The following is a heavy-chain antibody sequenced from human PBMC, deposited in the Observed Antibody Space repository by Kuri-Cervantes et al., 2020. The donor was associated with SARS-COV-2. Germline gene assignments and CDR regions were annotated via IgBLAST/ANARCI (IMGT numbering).Heavy chain of an antibody. V-gene: IGHV4-39*01. J-gene: IGHJ6*03. Sequence: ESLKISCTVSGGSISSSSYYWGWIRQPPGKGLEWIGSIYYSGSTYYNPSLKSRLTISVDTSKNQLSLKLSSVTAADTAVYYCARCSQYCSSTTCYYYYYYMDVWGKGTTVTVSS. CDR2: IYYSGST. CDR3: ARCSQYCSSTTCYYYYYYMDV. CDR1: GGSISSSSYY. D-gene: IGHD2-2*01.